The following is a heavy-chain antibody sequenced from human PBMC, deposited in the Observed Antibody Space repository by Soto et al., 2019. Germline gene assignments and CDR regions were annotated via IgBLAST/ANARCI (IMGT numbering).Heavy chain of an antibody. CDR3: ARYGRTIFGVVIYFDY. CDR1: GYTFTSYA. CDR2: INAGNGNT. D-gene: IGHD3-3*01. Sequence: ASVKVSCNASGYTFTSYAMHWVRQAPGQRLEWMGWINAGNGNTKYSQKFQGRVTITRDTSASTAYMELSSLRSEDTAVYYCARYGRTIFGVVIYFDYWGQGNLVTVSS. V-gene: IGHV1-3*01. J-gene: IGHJ4*02.